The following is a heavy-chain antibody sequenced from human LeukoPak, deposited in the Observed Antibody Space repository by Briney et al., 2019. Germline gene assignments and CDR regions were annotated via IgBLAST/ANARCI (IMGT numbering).Heavy chain of an antibody. J-gene: IGHJ4*02. Sequence: PGGSLRLSCAASGFTFSSYWMSWVRQAPGKGLEWVANIKQDGSEKYYVDSVKGRFTISRDNAKNSLYLQMNSLRAEDTAVYYCATTVTGAKTYYFDYWGQGTLVTVSS. D-gene: IGHD4-17*01. CDR3: ATTVTGAKTYYFDY. CDR1: GFTFSSYW. V-gene: IGHV3-7*01. CDR2: IKQDGSEK.